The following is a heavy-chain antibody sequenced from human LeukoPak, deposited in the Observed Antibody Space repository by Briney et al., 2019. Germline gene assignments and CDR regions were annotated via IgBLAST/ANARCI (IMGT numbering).Heavy chain of an antibody. Sequence: PGGSLRLSCAASGFTFSSYAMSWVRQAPGKGLEWVSAISGCGGSTYYADSVKGRFTISRDNSKNTLYLQMNSLRAEDTAVYYCASNLGDSGSYYRYYFDYWGQGTLVTVSS. D-gene: IGHD1-26*01. CDR3: ASNLGDSGSYYRYYFDY. V-gene: IGHV3-23*01. CDR2: ISGCGGST. J-gene: IGHJ4*02. CDR1: GFTFSSYA.